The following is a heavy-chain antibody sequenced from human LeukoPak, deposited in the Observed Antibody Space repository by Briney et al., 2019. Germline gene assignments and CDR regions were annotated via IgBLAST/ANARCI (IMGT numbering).Heavy chain of an antibody. J-gene: IGHJ4*02. CDR3: ARDRIAQGYCSSTSCYWPAGY. Sequence: ASVKVSCKASGYTFTSYGISWVRQAPGQGLEWMGWISAYNGNTNYAQKLQGRVTMTTDTSTSTAYMELRSLRSDDTAVYYCARDRIAQGYCSSTSCYWPAGYWGQGTLVTVSS. CDR2: ISAYNGNT. D-gene: IGHD2-2*01. CDR1: GYTFTSYG. V-gene: IGHV1-18*01.